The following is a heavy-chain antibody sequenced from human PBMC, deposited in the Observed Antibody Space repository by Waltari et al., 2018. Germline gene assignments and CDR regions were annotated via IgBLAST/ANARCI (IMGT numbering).Heavy chain of an antibody. D-gene: IGHD6-19*01. CDR3: AAVAWHYSVRIDY. CDR1: GHSIRSEYF. J-gene: IGHJ4*02. Sequence: QVQLQESGPGLVKPSETLSLTCAVFGHSIRSEYFWGWIRQPPGKGLEWIGTTHHDGTTFYSPSLPNRITISLDTSNNQFSLRLRSMTAADTAVYYCAAVAWHYSVRIDYWGQGTLVTVSS. CDR2: THHDGTT. V-gene: IGHV4-38-2*01.